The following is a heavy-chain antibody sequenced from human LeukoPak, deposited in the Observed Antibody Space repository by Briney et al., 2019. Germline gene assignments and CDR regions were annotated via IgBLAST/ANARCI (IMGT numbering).Heavy chain of an antibody. Sequence: SETLSLNCTVSGGSISSYYWSWLRQPPGKGLEWIGYIYYSGSTNYNPSLKSRVTISVDTSKNQFSLKLSSVTAADTAVYYCARGIRLARFLEDYYYMDVWGKGTTVTVSS. V-gene: IGHV4-59*01. CDR1: GGSISSYY. CDR3: ARGIRLARFLEDYYYMDV. CDR2: IYYSGST. J-gene: IGHJ6*03. D-gene: IGHD3-3*01.